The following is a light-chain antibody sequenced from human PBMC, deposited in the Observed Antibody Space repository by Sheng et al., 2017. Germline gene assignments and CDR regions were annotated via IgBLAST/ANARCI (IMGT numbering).Light chain of an antibody. V-gene: IGLV2-8*01. CDR3: SSYAGSDIWV. J-gene: IGLJ3*02. CDR1: SSDVGGYNY. Sequence: QSALTQPASASGSPGQSVTISCTGTSSDVGGYNYVSWYQHHPGKAPKLMIYEVTKWPSGVPDRFSGSKSGNTASLTVSGLQAEDEADYYCSSYAGSDIWVFGGGTKLTVL. CDR2: EVT.